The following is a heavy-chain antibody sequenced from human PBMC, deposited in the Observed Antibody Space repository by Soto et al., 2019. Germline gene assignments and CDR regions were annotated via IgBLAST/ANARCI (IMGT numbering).Heavy chain of an antibody. J-gene: IGHJ4*02. CDR2: ISSSSSTI. CDR3: ARDLGSLDQEFFY. D-gene: IGHD1-1*01. CDR1: GFTFSSYS. V-gene: IGHV3-48*01. Sequence: GGSLRLSCAASGFTFSSYSMNLVRQAQGKGLEWVSYISSSSSTIYYADSVKGRFTISRDNAKNTLNLQMNSLRGDDTAVYYCARDLGSLDQEFFYWGQGSAVTVSS.